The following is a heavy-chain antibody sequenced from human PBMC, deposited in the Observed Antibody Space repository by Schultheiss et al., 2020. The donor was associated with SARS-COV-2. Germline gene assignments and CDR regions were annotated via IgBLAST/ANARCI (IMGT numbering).Heavy chain of an antibody. D-gene: IGHD6-13*01. CDR1: GYTFTGYY. CDR2: INPNSGGT. CDR3: ARENGSSSWYAGGRYYYYHYGMDV. Sequence: ASVKVSCKASGYTFTGYYMHWVRQAPGQGLEWMGWINPNSGGTNYAQKFQGWVTMTRDTSISTAYMELSRLRSDDTAVYYCARENGSSSWYAGGRYYYYHYGMDVWGQGTTVTVSS. V-gene: IGHV1-2*04. J-gene: IGHJ6*02.